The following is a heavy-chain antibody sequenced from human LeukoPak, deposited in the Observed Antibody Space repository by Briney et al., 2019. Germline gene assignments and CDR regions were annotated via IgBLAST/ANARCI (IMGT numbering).Heavy chain of an antibody. CDR2: IRNDETEI. J-gene: IGHJ4*02. D-gene: IGHD3-22*01. CDR3: ASGNYYDSSGSPY. Sequence: GGSLRLSCTAPGFPFNAYNIHWIRQSPGRGLEWVSFIRNDETEIHYADFAKGRFTISRDNSKNTLYLQMNSLRAEDTAVYYCASGNYYDSSGSPYWGQGTLVTVSS. V-gene: IGHV3-30*02. CDR1: GFPFNAYN.